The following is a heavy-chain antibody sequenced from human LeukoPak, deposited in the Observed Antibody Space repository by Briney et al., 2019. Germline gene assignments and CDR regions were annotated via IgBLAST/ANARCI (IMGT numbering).Heavy chain of an antibody. Sequence: PSETLSLTCAVYGGSFSSYYWGWIRQPPGKGLEWIGSIYYSGSTYYNPSLKSRVTISVDTSKNQFSLKLSSVTAADTAVYYCSCFSYYYYYMDVWGKGTTVTVSS. V-gene: IGHV4-39*07. D-gene: IGHD2-15*01. J-gene: IGHJ6*03. CDR2: IYYSGST. CDR1: GGSFSSYY. CDR3: SCFSYYYYYMDV.